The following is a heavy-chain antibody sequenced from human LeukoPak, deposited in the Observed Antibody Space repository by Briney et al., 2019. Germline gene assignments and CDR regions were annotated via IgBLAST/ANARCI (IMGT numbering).Heavy chain of an antibody. J-gene: IGHJ4*02. D-gene: IGHD3-3*01. V-gene: IGHV7-4-1*02. CDR3: ATSSGYDTGYLDF. Sequence: ASVKVSCKASGYTFTSYDINWVRQATGQGLEWMGWINTNTGRPAYAQGFTGRFVFSLDTSVSTAYLQISRLKAEDTAVYYCATSSGYDTGYLDFWGQGTLVTVSS. CDR1: GYTFTSYD. CDR2: INTNTGRP.